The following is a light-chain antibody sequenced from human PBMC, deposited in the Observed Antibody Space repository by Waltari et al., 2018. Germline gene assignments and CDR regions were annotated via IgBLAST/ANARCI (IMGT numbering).Light chain of an antibody. CDR3: LLSFYDIRA. CDR1: TGAVTSTHH. CDR2: DKD. Sequence: QAEVTQEPSLTVSPGGTVTLTCGSSTGAVTSTHHPYWFLQKPGQVPRTLIYDKDNKHSWKPGRLSGSVRGGKAALTLSGAQPEDEAVYYCLLSFYDIRAFGGGTKLTVL. V-gene: IGLV7-46*01. J-gene: IGLJ3*02.